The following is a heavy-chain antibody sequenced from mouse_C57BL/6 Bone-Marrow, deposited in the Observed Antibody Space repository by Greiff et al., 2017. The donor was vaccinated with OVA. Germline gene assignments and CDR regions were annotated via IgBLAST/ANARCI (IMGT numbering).Heavy chain of an antibody. CDR2: IYPGSGNT. D-gene: IGHD1-1*01. CDR1: GYTFTDYY. Sequence: VHLVESGAELVRPGASVKLSCKASGYTFTDYYINWVKQRPGQGLEWIARIYPGSGNTYYNEKFKGKATLTAEKSSSTAYMQLSSLTSEDSAVYFCAREGYYGSSYWGQGTTLTVSS. V-gene: IGHV1-76*01. CDR3: AREGYYGSSY. J-gene: IGHJ2*01.